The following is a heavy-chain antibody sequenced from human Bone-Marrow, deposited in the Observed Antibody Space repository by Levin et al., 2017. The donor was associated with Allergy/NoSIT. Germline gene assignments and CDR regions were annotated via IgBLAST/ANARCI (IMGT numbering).Heavy chain of an antibody. CDR3: AKDRDYGEYYFDY. J-gene: IGHJ4*02. Sequence: GESLKISCAASGFTFSSYGMHWVRQAPGKGLEWVAVISYDGSNKYYADSVKGRFTISRDNSKNTLYLQMNSLRAEDTAVYYCAKDRDYGEYYFDYWGQGTLVTVSS. D-gene: IGHD4-17*01. CDR1: GFTFSSYG. V-gene: IGHV3-30*18. CDR2: ISYDGSNK.